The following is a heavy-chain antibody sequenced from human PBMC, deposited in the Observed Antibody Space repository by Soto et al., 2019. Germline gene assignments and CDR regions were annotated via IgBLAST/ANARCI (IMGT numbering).Heavy chain of an antibody. Sequence: EVQLVESGGGLVQPGGSLRLSCAASGFTVSNNYMSWVRQAPGKGLEWVSILYSGGSTYYADPVKGRFTISRDSSKNTLYLQMNSLRAEDTAVYYGEQSQGICGVATSFDYWGQGTLVTVSS. J-gene: IGHJ4*02. CDR1: GFTVSNNY. D-gene: IGHD3-3*01. V-gene: IGHV3-66*01. CDR2: LYSGGST. CDR3: EQSQGICGVATSFDY.